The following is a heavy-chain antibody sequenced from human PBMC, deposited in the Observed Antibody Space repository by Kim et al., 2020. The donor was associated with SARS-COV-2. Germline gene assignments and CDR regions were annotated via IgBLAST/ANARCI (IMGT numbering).Heavy chain of an antibody. D-gene: IGHD1-1*01. CDR2: ISGSGGST. Sequence: LSLTCAASGFTFSSYAMSWVRQAPGKGLEWVSAISGSGGSTYYADSVKGRFTISRDNSKNTLYLQMNSLRAEDTAVYYCAKVQRTNPYFDYWGQGTLVTVSS. J-gene: IGHJ4*02. CDR3: AKVQRTNPYFDY. V-gene: IGHV3-23*01. CDR1: GFTFSSYA.